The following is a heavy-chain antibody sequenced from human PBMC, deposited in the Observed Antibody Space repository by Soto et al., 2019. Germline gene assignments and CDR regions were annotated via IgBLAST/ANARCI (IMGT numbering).Heavy chain of an antibody. D-gene: IGHD3-3*01. CDR2: LYHRRSP. Sequence: SQTLSLTCPVYGESFSGYCWNWLSQPPAKGLEWEGELYHRRSPKNNPSLKSRVTISVDTSKNQFSLKLSSVTAADTAVYYCVRGTKGITIFGVVIMWDLFDPLRQGTLVT. CDR3: VRGTKGITIFGVVIMWDLFDP. CDR1: GESFSGYC. V-gene: IGHV4-34*01. J-gene: IGHJ5*02.